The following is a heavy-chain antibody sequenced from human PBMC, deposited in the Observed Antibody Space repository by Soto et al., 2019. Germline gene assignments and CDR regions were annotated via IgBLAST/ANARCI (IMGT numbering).Heavy chain of an antibody. CDR1: GGSISSSNW. J-gene: IGHJ4*02. CDR2: IYHSGST. V-gene: IGHV4-4*02. D-gene: IGHD2-2*01. Sequence: SETLSLTCAVSGGSISSSNWWSWVRQPPGKGLEWIGEIYHSGSTNYNPSLKSRVTISVDKSKNQFSLKLSSVTAADTAVYYCARRGTMPRGYFDYWGQGTLVTVSS. CDR3: ARRGTMPRGYFDY.